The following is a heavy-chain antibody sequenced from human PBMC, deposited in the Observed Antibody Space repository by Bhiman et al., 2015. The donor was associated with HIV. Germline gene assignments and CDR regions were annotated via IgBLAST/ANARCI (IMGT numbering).Heavy chain of an antibody. CDR2: ISSSGSTI. Sequence: EVQLVESGGGLVKPGGSLRLSCAASGFTFSTFSMNWVRQAPGKGLEWVSYISSSGSTIYYADSVKGRFTISRDNSKNTLYLQMNSLRAEDTAVYYCAKDLGESENEEWASDYYDFGSDYPGQDPRAVVGAFDIWGQGTMVTVSS. V-gene: IGHV3-21*01. D-gene: IGHD3-3*01. CDR3: AKDLGESENEEWASDYYDFGSDYPGQDPRAVVGAFDI. J-gene: IGHJ3*02. CDR1: GFTFSTFS.